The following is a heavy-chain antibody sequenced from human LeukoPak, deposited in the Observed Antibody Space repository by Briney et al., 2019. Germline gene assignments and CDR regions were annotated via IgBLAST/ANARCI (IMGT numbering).Heavy chain of an antibody. CDR1: GFTFSDYS. J-gene: IGHJ6*03. CDR3: AKHTSYYYYYMDV. CDR2: ISDDSNYI. Sequence: GGSLGLSCAASGFTFSDYSMNWVRQAPGKGLEWVSSISDDSNYIYYADSVKGRFTISSDNAKNSLYLQMNSLRAEDTAVYYCAKHTSYYYYYMDVWGKGTTVTVSS. D-gene: IGHD3-3*01. V-gene: IGHV3-21*01.